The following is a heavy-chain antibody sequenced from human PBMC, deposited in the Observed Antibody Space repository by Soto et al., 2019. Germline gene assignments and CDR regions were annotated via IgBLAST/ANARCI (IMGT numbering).Heavy chain of an antibody. V-gene: IGHV3-30-3*01. J-gene: IGHJ4*02. Sequence: VGSLRLSCAASRFTFTTYAMNWVRQAPGKGLEWVALMSSDGTNEHYADSVRGRFTVSRDNSRNTLFLQMNNLRADDTAVYYCARCGHISGWYRYFDFLGLGTLVTVSS. D-gene: IGHD6-19*01. CDR1: RFTFTTYA. CDR3: ARCGHISGWYRYFDF. CDR2: MSSDGTNE.